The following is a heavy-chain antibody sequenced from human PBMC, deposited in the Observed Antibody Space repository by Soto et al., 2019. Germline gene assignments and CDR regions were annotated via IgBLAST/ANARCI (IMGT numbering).Heavy chain of an antibody. CDR2: IYYSGST. CDR3: ARGDSDYVDYGKDYYYYYMDV. CDR1: GGSISSYY. J-gene: IGHJ6*03. D-gene: IGHD4-17*01. V-gene: IGHV4-59*01. Sequence: SETLSLTCTVSGGSISSYYWSWIRQPPGKGLEWIGYIYYSGSTNYNPSLKSRVTISVDTSKDQFSLKLSSVTAADTAVYYCARGDSDYVDYGKDYYYYYMDVWGKGTTVTVSS.